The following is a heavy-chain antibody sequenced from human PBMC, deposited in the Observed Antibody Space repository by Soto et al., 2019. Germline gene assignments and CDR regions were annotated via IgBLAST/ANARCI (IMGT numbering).Heavy chain of an antibody. Sequence: SGGSLRLSCAASGFIFTNYAMKWVRQAPGKGLEWVSVISGSGDTTYYADSVKGRFTISRDNSKNTLYLQMNSLRADDTAVYYCAKATATGGGAFDICGQGTMVTVSS. J-gene: IGHJ3*02. D-gene: IGHD2-8*02. CDR3: AKATATGGGAFDI. CDR2: ISGSGDTT. V-gene: IGHV3-23*01. CDR1: GFIFTNYA.